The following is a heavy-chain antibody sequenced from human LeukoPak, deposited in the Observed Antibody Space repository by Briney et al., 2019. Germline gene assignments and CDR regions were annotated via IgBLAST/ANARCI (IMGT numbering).Heavy chain of an antibody. V-gene: IGHV3-7*01. CDR2: IKEDGSAE. CDR1: GFTFSSHW. CDR3: ARDAGYYVHDL. D-gene: IGHD3-10*02. Sequence: GGSLRHSCAASGFTFSSHWMGWVRQAPGKGLEWVANIKEDGSAEHYVDSVRGRFTISRDNAKNSLYLQMSSLRAEDTAVYYCARDAGYYVHDLWGQGTLVTVSS. J-gene: IGHJ5*02.